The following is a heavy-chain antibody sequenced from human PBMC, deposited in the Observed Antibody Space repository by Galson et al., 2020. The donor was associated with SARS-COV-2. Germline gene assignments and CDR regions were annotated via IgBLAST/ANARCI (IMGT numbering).Heavy chain of an antibody. CDR3: ARDGPHSSGWYGLGYYYYGMDV. D-gene: IGHD6-19*01. CDR1: GFTFSSYG. V-gene: IGHV3-33*01. CDR2: IWYDGSNK. J-gene: IGHJ6*02. Sequence: GESLKISCAASGFTFSSYGMHWVRQAPGKGLEWVAVIWYDGSNKYYADSVKGRFTISRDKSKNTLYLQMNSLRAEDTAVYYCARDGPHSSGWYGLGYYYYGMDVWGQGTTVTVSS.